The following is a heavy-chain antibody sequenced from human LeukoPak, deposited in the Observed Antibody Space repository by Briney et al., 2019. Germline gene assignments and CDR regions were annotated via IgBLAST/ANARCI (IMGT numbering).Heavy chain of an antibody. D-gene: IGHD3-3*01. CDR2: MNPNSGNT. J-gene: IGHJ6*04. V-gene: IGHV1-8*03. CDR3: ARGRRETIFGASRDDYYRRDR. Sequence: ASVKVSCKASGYTFTSYGISWVRQAPGQGLEWMGWMNPNSGNTGYAQKFQGRVTITRNTSISTAYMELSSLRSEDTAVYYCARGRRETIFGASRDDYYRRDRWGKGTTISVSS. CDR1: GYTFTSYG.